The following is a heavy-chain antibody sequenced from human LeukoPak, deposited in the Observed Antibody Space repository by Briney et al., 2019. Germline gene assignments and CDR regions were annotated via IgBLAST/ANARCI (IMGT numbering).Heavy chain of an antibody. CDR1: GFTFSTYA. J-gene: IGHJ4*02. Sequence: GGSLRLSCAASGFTFSTYAMHWVRQAPGKGLEWVAVIWFDSTNKYYADSVRGRFTISRDNSKNTLYLQMSSLRAEDTAMYYCARDRLTTVTTFHFDYWGQGTLVTVSS. CDR3: ARDRLTTVTTFHFDY. D-gene: IGHD4-17*01. V-gene: IGHV3-33*01. CDR2: IWFDSTNK.